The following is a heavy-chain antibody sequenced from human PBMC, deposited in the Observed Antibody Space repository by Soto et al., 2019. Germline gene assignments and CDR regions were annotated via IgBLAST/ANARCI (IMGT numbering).Heavy chain of an antibody. CDR3: AREASSCYYGMDV. V-gene: IGHV4-4*02. D-gene: IGHD1-1*01. CDR1: GGSISSSNW. J-gene: IGHJ6*02. CDR2: IYHSGST. Sequence: SETLSLTCAVSGGSISSSNWWSWVRQPPGKGLEWIGEIYHSGSTNYNPSLKSRVTISVDKSKNQFSLKLSPVTAADTAVYYCAREASSCYYGMDVWGQGTTLTV.